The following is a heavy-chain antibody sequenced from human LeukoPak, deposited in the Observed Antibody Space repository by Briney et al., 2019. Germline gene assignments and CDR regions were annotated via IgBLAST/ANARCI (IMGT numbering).Heavy chain of an antibody. CDR3: ATTPGFFGVVIIPTAVDY. D-gene: IGHD3-3*01. J-gene: IGHJ4*02. CDR2: ISGSGVST. V-gene: IGHV3-23*01. Sequence: GGSLRLSCAASGFTFSSYAMSWVRQAPGKGLEWVSAISGSGVSTYYADSVKGRFTISRDNSKNTLYLQMNSLRAEDTAVYYCATTPGFFGVVIIPTAVDYWGQGTLVTVSS. CDR1: GFTFSSYA.